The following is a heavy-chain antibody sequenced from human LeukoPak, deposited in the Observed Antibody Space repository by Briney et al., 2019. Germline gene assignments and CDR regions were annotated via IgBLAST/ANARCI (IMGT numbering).Heavy chain of an antibody. J-gene: IGHJ4*02. V-gene: IGHV3-21*01. Sequence: GGSLRLSCAASGFTFSSYSMNWVRQAPGNGLEWVSSISSSGSYIYYADSVKGRFTISRDNAKNSLYLQMNSLRAEDTAVYYCARAYYDPYHVIDYWGQGTLVTVSS. CDR1: GFTFSSYS. D-gene: IGHD3-22*01. CDR2: ISSSGSYI. CDR3: ARAYYDPYHVIDY.